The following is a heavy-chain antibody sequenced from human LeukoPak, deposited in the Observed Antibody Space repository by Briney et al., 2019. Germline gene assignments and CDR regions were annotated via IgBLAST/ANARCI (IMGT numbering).Heavy chain of an antibody. J-gene: IGHJ3*01. D-gene: IGHD1-26*01. CDR1: GGFISSDY. V-gene: IGHV4-59*01. Sequence: PSETLSLTCTVSGGFISSDYWSWIRQPPGKGLEWIPYVHYSESTNYNPSLKSRVTISLDTAWNQFSLMLSSVTAADTALYYCARDRRWEQLHAFDLWGPGAMVTVSS. CDR2: VHYSEST. CDR3: ARDRRWEQLHAFDL.